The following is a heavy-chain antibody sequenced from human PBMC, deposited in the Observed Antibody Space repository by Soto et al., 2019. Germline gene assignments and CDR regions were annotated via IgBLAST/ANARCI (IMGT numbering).Heavy chain of an antibody. J-gene: IGHJ4*02. CDR3: ARVPALDFCSRTSCLYYFDY. CDR1: GFTFSRFV. V-gene: IGHV3-23*01. CDR2: INSNGDST. Sequence: EVQVLETGGGLVQPGGSLRLSCVASGFTFSRFVMSWVRQAPGKGLEWVSTINSNGDSTYYADSVKGRFTISRDNSKNSLYLQMSSLRADDTAVYYCARVPALDFCSRTSCLYYFDYWGQGALVTVSS. D-gene: IGHD2-2*01.